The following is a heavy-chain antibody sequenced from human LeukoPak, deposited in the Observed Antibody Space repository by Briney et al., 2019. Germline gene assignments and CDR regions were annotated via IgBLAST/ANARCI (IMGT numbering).Heavy chain of an antibody. Sequence: ASVKDSCKVSGYTLTELSMHWVRQSPGKGLEWMGGFDPEDGETIYAHTFQGRVTMTEDTSTATAYMELSSLRSGDTAVYYCATGPKYYYGSRSFNWFDPWGQGTLVTVSS. V-gene: IGHV1-24*01. CDR3: ATGPKYYYGSRSFNWFDP. CDR1: GYTLTELS. D-gene: IGHD3-10*01. CDR2: FDPEDGET. J-gene: IGHJ5*02.